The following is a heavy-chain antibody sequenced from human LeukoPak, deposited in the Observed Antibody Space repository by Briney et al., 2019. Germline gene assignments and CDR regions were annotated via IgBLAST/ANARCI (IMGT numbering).Heavy chain of an antibody. CDR3: AKSGPDFGDLPSEYYFDY. D-gene: IGHD4-17*01. V-gene: IGHV3-33*06. Sequence: GRSLRLSCAASGFSFSSYAMHWVRQAPGRGLEWVSAIWYDGSNKFYADSVKGRFTTSRDNSKNTLYLQMNSLRAEDTAVYYCAKSGPDFGDLPSEYYFDYWGQGNLVTVSS. J-gene: IGHJ4*02. CDR1: GFSFSSYA. CDR2: IWYDGSNK.